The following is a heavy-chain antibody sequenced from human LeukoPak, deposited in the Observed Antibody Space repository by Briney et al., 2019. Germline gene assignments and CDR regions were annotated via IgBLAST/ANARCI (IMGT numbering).Heavy chain of an antibody. J-gene: IGHJ4*02. CDR1: GFTFSSYS. D-gene: IGHD2-15*01. V-gene: IGHV3-21*01. Sequence: GGSLRLSCAASGFTFSSYSMNWVRQAPGKGLEWVSSISSSSSYIYYADSVKGRFTISRDNAKNSLYLQMDSLRAEDTAVYYCARADCSGGSCYSLFVYWGERTLVSVSS. CDR3: ARADCSGGSCYSLFVY. CDR2: ISSSSSYI.